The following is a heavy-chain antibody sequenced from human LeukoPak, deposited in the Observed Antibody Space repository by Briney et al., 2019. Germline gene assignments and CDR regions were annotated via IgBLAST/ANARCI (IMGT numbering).Heavy chain of an antibody. D-gene: IGHD3-3*01. CDR1: GGSISSYY. V-gene: IGHV4-59*01. CDR3: ARKVGSYDFWSGYYGKDYYYYMDV. CDR2: IYYSGST. J-gene: IGHJ6*03. Sequence: SETLSLTCTVSGGSISSYYWSWIRQPPGKGLEWIGYIYYSGSTNYNPSLKSRVTISVDTSKNQFSLKLSSVTAADTAVYYCARKVGSYDFWSGYYGKDYYYYMDVWGKGTTVTVSS.